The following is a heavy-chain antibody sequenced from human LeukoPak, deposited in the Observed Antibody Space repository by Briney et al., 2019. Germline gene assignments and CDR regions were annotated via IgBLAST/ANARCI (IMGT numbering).Heavy chain of an antibody. CDR1: GGSISSYY. V-gene: IGHV4-59*01. CDR2: IYYSGST. J-gene: IGHJ6*03. Sequence: SETLSLTCTVSGGSISSYYWSRIRQPPGKGLEWIGYIYYSGSTNYNPSLKSRVTISVDTSKNQFSLKLSSVTAADTAVYYCARAPAKWGSGSYYPLHYYYYMDVWGKGTTVTISS. D-gene: IGHD3-10*01. CDR3: ARAPAKWGSGSYYPLHYYYYMDV.